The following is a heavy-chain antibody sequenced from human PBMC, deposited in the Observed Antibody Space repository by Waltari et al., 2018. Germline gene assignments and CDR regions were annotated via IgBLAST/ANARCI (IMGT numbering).Heavy chain of an antibody. CDR3: AKGWGIAAAGTPQYYYYYYMDV. Sequence: AASGFTFSSSAMSWVRQAPGKGLEWVSVIYSGGSTYYADSVKGRFTISRDNSKNTLYLQMNSLRAEDTAVYYCAKGWGIAAAGTPQYYYYYYMDVWGKGTTVTVSS. CDR1: GFTFSSSA. J-gene: IGHJ6*03. V-gene: IGHV3-23*03. CDR2: IYSGGST. D-gene: IGHD6-13*01.